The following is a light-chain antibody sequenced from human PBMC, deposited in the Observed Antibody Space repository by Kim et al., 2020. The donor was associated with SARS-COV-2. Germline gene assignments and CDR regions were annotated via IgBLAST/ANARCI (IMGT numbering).Light chain of an antibody. CDR3: SAWDSSLSAWV. CDR1: SNNRTNQG. CDR2: RNN. J-gene: IGLJ3*02. Sequence: QPATLTVPGNSNNRTNQGAAWLHQHQGHPPRLLSCRNNSRPSGISERLSASRSGNTASLTITGLQPEDEADYYCSAWDSSLSAWVFGGGTQLTVL. V-gene: IGLV10-54*01.